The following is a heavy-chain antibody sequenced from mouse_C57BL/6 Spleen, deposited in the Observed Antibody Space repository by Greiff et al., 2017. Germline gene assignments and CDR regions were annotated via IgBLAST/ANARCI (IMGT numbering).Heavy chain of an antibody. Sequence: VQLQQSGAELVKPGASVKISCKASGYAFSSYWMNWVKQRPGKGLEWIGQIYPGDGDTNYNGKFKGKATLTADKSSSTAYMQLSSLTSEDSAVYFCARGHCGSSRFDYWGKGTTLTVSS. V-gene: IGHV1-80*01. J-gene: IGHJ2*01. CDR3: ARGHCGSSRFDY. CDR1: GYAFSSYW. CDR2: IYPGDGDT. D-gene: IGHD1-1*01.